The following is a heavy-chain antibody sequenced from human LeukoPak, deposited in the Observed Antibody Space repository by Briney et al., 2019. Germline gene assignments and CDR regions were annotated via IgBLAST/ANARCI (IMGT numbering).Heavy chain of an antibody. V-gene: IGHV4-59*11. D-gene: IGHD2-15*01. CDR3: GRDALVGYFSYYYMDV. Sequence: PSETLSLTCPVSGGSISSHYWTWIRQSPVKGLEWIGDISNSGSTSYNPSLKSRVTISIDTSKNQFSLKLSSVTAADTAVYYCGRDALVGYFSYYYMDVWGKGTTVTVSS. CDR2: ISNSGST. J-gene: IGHJ6*03. CDR1: GGSISSHY.